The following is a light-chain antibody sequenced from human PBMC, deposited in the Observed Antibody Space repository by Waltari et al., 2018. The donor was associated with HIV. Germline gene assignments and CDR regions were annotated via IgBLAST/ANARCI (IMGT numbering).Light chain of an antibody. CDR3: ASWDDALSSWL. V-gene: IGLV1-47*01. J-gene: IGLJ6*01. CDR1: SSNVGKNY. CDR2: RND. Sequence: QSGLRQPPSTSRPPGQRVVISCSGSSSNVGKNYVSWFQQLPGAAPRLLIYRNDRRPSGGPDRFTAAKSGTSASLVISGLRADDEADYFCASWDDALSSWLFGGGTKLTVL.